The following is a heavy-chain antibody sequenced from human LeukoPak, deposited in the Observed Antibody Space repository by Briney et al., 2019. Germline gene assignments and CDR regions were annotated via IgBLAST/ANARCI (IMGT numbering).Heavy chain of an antibody. CDR3: ARVAGDSGYDTDY. Sequence: PSQTLSLTCTVSGGSISSGDYYWSWIRQPPGKGLEWIGYIYYSGSTYYNPSLKSRVTISVDTSKNQFSLKLGSVTAADTAVYYCARVAGDSGYDTDYWGQGTLVTVSS. CDR2: IYYSGST. CDR1: GGSISSGDYY. V-gene: IGHV4-30-4*01. J-gene: IGHJ4*02. D-gene: IGHD5-12*01.